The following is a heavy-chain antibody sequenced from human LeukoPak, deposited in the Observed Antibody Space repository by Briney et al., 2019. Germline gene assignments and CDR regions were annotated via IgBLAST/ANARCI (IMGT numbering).Heavy chain of an antibody. CDR2: ISYDGSNK. J-gene: IGHJ4*02. CDR3: VKVVFH. V-gene: IGHV3-30*14. CDR1: GFTFSSYA. Sequence: GGSLRLSCAASGFTFSSYAMSWVRQAPGKGLEWVAVISYDGSNKYYADSVKGRFTISRDNSKNTLYLQMSSLRAEDTAVYYCVKVVFHWGQGTLVTVSS.